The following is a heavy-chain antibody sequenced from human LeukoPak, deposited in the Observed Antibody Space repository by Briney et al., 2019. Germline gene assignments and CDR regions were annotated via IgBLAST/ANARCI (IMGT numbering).Heavy chain of an antibody. J-gene: IGHJ3*02. D-gene: IGHD6-19*01. CDR1: GFTFSSYS. CDR2: ISSSSSYI. V-gene: IGHV3-21*04. CDR3: AKASSRSFSSGYYGNAFDI. Sequence: GGSLRLSCAASGFTFSSYSMNWVRQAPGKGLEWVSSISSSSSYIYYADSVKGRFTISRDNAKNSLYLQMNSLRAEDMALYYCAKASSRSFSSGYYGNAFDIWGQGTMVTVSS.